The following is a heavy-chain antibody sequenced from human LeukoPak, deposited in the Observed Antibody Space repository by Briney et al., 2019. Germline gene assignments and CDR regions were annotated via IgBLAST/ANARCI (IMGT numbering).Heavy chain of an antibody. CDR2: ISTYNGNT. V-gene: IGHV1-18*01. J-gene: IGHJ5*02. CDR3: ARAHGELLIFRSHWFDP. CDR1: GYTFTSYG. Sequence: AASVKVSCKASGYTFTSYGISWVRQAPGQGLEWMGWISTYNGNTNYAQKLQGRVTMTTDTSTSTAYMELRSLRSDDTAVYYCARAHGELLIFRSHWFDPWGQGTLVTVSS. D-gene: IGHD3-10*01.